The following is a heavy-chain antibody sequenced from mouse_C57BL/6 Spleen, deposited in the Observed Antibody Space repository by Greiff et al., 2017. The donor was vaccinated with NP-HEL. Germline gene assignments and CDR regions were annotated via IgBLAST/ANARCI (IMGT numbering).Heavy chain of an antibody. D-gene: IGHD2-5*01. CDR1: GFSLTSYA. V-gene: IGHV2-9-1*01. CDR2: IWTGGGT. J-gene: IGHJ4*01. CDR3: ASTYSNYGYAMDY. Sequence: QVQLQQSGPGLVAPSQSLSITCTVSGFSLTSYAISWVRQPPGKGLEWLGVIWTGGGTNYNSALKSRLSISKDNSKSQVFLKMNSLQTDDTARYYCASTYSNYGYAMDYWGQGTSVTVSS.